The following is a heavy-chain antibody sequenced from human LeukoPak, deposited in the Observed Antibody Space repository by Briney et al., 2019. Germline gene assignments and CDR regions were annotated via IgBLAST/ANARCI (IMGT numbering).Heavy chain of an antibody. CDR3: ARLAYYYGSGRNFDY. CDR2: INHSGST. V-gene: IGHV4-34*01. Sequence: SETLSLTCAVYGGSFSGYYWSWIRQPPGKGLEWIGEINHSGSTYYNPSLKSRVTISVDTSKNQFSLKLSSVTAADTAVYYCARLAYYYGSGRNFDYWGQGTLVTVSS. J-gene: IGHJ4*02. D-gene: IGHD3-10*01. CDR1: GGSFSGYY.